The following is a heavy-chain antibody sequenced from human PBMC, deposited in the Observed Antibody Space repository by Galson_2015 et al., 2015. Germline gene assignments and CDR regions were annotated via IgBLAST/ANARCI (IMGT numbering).Heavy chain of an antibody. CDR3: ARVEKYRRDYGMDV. CDR2: IKSSSSTI. V-gene: IGHV3-48*02. CDR1: GFTFRNYS. J-gene: IGHJ6*02. D-gene: IGHD2-2*01. Sequence: SLRLSCAASGFTFRNYSMNWVRQAPGKGLEWVSYIKSSSSTIYYADSVKGRFTISRDNAKNSLYLQMNSLRDEDTAVYYCARVEKYRRDYGMDVWGQGTTVTVSS.